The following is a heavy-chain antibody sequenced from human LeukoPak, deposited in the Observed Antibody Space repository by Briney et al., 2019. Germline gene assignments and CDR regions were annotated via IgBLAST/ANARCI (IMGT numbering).Heavy chain of an antibody. Sequence: SETLSLTCTVSGGSISSSSYYWGWIRQPPGKGLEWIESIYYSGSTYYNPSLKSRVTISVDTSKNQFSLKLSSVTAADTAVYYCARGLPESMIVVVAAFDYWGQGTLVTVSS. V-gene: IGHV4-39*07. CDR3: ARGLPESMIVVVAAFDY. J-gene: IGHJ4*02. CDR2: IYYSGST. D-gene: IGHD3-22*01. CDR1: GGSISSSSYY.